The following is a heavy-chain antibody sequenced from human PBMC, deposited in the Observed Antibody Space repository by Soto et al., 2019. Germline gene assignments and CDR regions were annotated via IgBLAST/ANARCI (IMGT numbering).Heavy chain of an antibody. CDR3: ARDRQLGGYDFWSGRRRGYYGMDV. D-gene: IGHD3-3*01. CDR1: GFTFSSYS. V-gene: IGHV3-21*01. Sequence: GGSLRLSCAASGFTFSSYSMNWVRQAPGKGLEWVSSISSSSSYIYYADSVKGRFTISRDNAKNSLYLQMNSLRAEDTAVYYCARDRQLGGYDFWSGRRRGYYGMDVWGQGTTVTVSS. J-gene: IGHJ6*02. CDR2: ISSSSSYI.